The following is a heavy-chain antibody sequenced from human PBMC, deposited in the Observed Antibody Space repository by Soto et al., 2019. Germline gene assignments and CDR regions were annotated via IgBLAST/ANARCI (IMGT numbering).Heavy chain of an antibody. Sequence: QVQMVESGGVVVQPGRSLRLSCAASGFMFKSYGMHWVRQAPGKGLEWVAVIGHDGRKYDYGDSVKGRFTVSRDNSKNTLYLQMISLRVEDTAVYYCARAPGNDEAIDYWGQGTLVTVSS. J-gene: IGHJ4*02. CDR2: IGHDGRKY. D-gene: IGHD1-1*01. CDR1: GFMFKSYG. V-gene: IGHV3-33*01. CDR3: ARAPGNDEAIDY.